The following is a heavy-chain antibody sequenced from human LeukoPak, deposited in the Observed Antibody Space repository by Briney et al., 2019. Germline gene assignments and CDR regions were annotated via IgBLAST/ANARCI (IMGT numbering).Heavy chain of an antibody. CDR2: IYYSGST. CDR3: ARDYRGSSTYYYMDV. Sequence: SETLSLTCTVSGGSISSYYWSWIRQPPGKGLEWIGYIYYSGSTNYNPSLKSRVTISVDTSKNQFSLKLSSVTAADTAVYYCARDYRGSSTYYYMDVWGKGTTVTISS. J-gene: IGHJ6*03. D-gene: IGHD6-13*01. V-gene: IGHV4-59*01. CDR1: GGSISSYY.